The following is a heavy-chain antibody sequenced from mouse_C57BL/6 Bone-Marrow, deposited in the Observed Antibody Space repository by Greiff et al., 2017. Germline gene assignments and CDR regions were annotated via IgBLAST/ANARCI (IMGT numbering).Heavy chain of an antibody. Sequence: EVKLVESGGDLVKPGGSLKLSCAASGFTFSSYGMSWVRQTPDKRLEWVATISSGGSYTYYPDSVKGRFTISRDNAKNTLYLQMSSLKSEDTAMYYCARHLYYDYKNYFDYWGQGTTLTVSS. CDR3: ARHLYYDYKNYFDY. CDR1: GFTFSSYG. V-gene: IGHV5-6*01. D-gene: IGHD2-4*01. CDR2: ISSGGSYT. J-gene: IGHJ2*01.